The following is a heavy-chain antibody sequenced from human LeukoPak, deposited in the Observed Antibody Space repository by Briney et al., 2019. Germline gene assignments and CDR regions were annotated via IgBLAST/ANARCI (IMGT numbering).Heavy chain of an antibody. CDR1: GGTFSSYA. Sequence: SVKVSCKASGGTFSSYAISWVRQAPGQGLEWMGGIIPIFGTANYAQKFQGRVTITADKSTSTAHIELSGLRSEDTAVYYCASGRVYRSRWYGPYNWFDPWGQGTLVTVSS. D-gene: IGHD6-13*01. CDR3: ASGRVYRSRWYGPYNWFDP. CDR2: IIPIFGTA. J-gene: IGHJ5*02. V-gene: IGHV1-69*06.